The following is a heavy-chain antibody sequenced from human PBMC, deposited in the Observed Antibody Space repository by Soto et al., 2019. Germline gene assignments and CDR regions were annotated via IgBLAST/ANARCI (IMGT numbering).Heavy chain of an antibody. CDR1: GDVFRSYG. J-gene: IGHJ6*02. CDR2: IIPISGTT. D-gene: IGHD2-8*01. CDR3: ARVRCFNGLCHTADYGMDV. Sequence: SVKVSCKASGDVFRSYGINWVRQAPGQGLEWMGGIIPISGTTNYAQKFQGRVAITADESTDTVYMELSRLRSEDTAVYFCARVRCFNGLCHTADYGMDVWVQGTTVTVSS. V-gene: IGHV1-69*13.